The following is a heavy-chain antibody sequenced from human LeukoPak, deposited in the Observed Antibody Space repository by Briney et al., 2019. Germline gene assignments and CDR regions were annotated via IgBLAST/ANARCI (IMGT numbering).Heavy chain of an antibody. D-gene: IGHD6-19*01. CDR2: IRSSGDST. V-gene: IGHV3-23*01. CDR1: GFTFATYT. CDR3: AKGGAVTGTMYFQY. Sequence: GGSLRLSCAASGFTFATYTMSWVRQIPGKGLEWVSAIRSSGDSTYYADSAKGRFTISRDNSKNTLHLQMNSLRAEDTAVYYCAKGGAVTGTMYFQYWGQGTLVTVSS. J-gene: IGHJ1*01.